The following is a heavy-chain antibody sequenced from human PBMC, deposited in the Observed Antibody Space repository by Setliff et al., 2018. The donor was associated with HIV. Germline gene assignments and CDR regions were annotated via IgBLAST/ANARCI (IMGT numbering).Heavy chain of an antibody. Sequence: ASVKVSCKASGYTFTRFGISWVRQAPGQGLEWTGWITVHNGNTNYAQKFQGRVTMTTDTSTTIAYMELRSLRSDDTAVYYCARGHSSSWTGWFDPWGQGTLVTVSS. V-gene: IGHV1-18*01. J-gene: IGHJ5*02. CDR2: ITVHNGNT. CDR1: GYTFTRFG. CDR3: ARGHSSSWTGWFDP. D-gene: IGHD6-13*01.